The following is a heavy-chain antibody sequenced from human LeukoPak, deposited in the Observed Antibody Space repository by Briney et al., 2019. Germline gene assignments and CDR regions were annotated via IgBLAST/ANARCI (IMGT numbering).Heavy chain of an antibody. CDR3: ARDRRFGDSRYDY. Sequence: SETLSLTCTVSGGSISSGDYYWSWIRQPPGRGLEWTGYIYYSGSTYYNPSINSRATISIDTSNNQYPRNLNSVTAADSAVYYCARDRRFGDSRYDYWGEGTLVTVSS. V-gene: IGHV4-30-4*01. CDR2: IYYSGST. D-gene: IGHD3-10*01. J-gene: IGHJ4*02. CDR1: GGSISSGDYY.